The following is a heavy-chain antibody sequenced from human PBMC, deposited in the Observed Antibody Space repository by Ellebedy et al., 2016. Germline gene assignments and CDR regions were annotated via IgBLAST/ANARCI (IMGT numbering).Heavy chain of an antibody. V-gene: IGHV3-33*01. D-gene: IGHD1-26*01. Sequence: GGSLRLXCAASGFTFSSYGMHWVRQAPGKGLEWVAAIWYDGSNKYYADSMKGRFTISRDNSKNTLYLQMNSLRAEDTAVYYCAREVKLLYYYGMDVWGQGTTVTVSS. CDR3: AREVKLLYYYGMDV. CDR2: IWYDGSNK. CDR1: GFTFSSYG. J-gene: IGHJ6*02.